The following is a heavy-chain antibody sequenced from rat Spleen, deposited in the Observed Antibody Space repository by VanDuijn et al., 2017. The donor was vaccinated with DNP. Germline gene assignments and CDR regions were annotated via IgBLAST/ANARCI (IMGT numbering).Heavy chain of an antibody. D-gene: IGHD1-4*01. J-gene: IGHJ4*01. V-gene: IGHV5-29*01. CDR2: ISYDGSST. CDR3: ARQGRVPPMDA. CDR1: GFTFSDYY. Sequence: EVQLVESDGGLVQPGRSLKLSCAASGFTFSDYYMAWVRQAPTKGLEWVATISYDGSSTYYRDSVKGRFTISRDNAKSTLYLQMDSLRSEDTATYYWARQGRVPPMDAWGQGASVTVSS.